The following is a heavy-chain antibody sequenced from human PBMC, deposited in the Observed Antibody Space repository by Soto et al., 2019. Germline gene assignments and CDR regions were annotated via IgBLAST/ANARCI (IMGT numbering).Heavy chain of an antibody. V-gene: IGHV1-46*01. Sequence: QVQLVQSGAEVKKPGASVKVSCKASGYTFSSYYMNWVRQAPGQGLEWMGIINPRGDSTSYEQNFQGRVTMIRDASTSTVYRELSSLRSEDTAAYYCAGSGLVDYGGQGTLVTVSS. J-gene: IGHJ4*02. D-gene: IGHD3-10*01. CDR2: INPRGDST. CDR1: GYTFSSYY. CDR3: AGSGLVDY.